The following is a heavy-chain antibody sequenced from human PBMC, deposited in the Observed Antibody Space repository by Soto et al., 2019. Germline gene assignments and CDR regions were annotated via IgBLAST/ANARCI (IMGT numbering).Heavy chain of an antibody. CDR2: IKLFDGRT. J-gene: IGHJ6*02. CDR3: ARGGVYGPDHYYRGMDV. CDR1: AFTSTVHG. D-gene: IGHD4-17*01. Sequence: CRSPACAASAFTSTVHGMSWVRQTPEKGVEWVSSIKLFDGRTYYTHSVKRRFTISKDDSKSTVSLQLNSLRVDDTAIYYCARGGVYGPDHYYRGMDVWGQGRPVTVSS. V-gene: IGHV3-23*01.